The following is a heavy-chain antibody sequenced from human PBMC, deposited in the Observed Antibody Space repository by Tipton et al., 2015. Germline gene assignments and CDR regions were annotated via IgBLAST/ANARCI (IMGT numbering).Heavy chain of an antibody. D-gene: IGHD4-23*01. V-gene: IGHV4-38-2*01. J-gene: IGHJ4*02. CDR1: GYSISSGYY. CDR3: ARARGRHGGLFDS. Sequence: LRLSCAVSGYSISSGYYWGWIRQPPGKGLEWIGSIYHRGDTNYNPSLKSRVTISLDTSKNQFSLEMRSVTATDTAVYYCARARGRHGGLFDSWGQGTLVTVSS. CDR2: IYHRGDT.